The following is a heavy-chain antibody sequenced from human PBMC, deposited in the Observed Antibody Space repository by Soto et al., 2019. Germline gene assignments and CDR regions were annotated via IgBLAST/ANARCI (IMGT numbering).Heavy chain of an antibody. CDR3: ARDRVVVTATHRYYYYGMDV. Sequence: GASVKVSCKASGYTFTSYYMHWVRQAPGQGLEWMGINNPSGGSTSYAQKFQGRVTMTRDTSTSTVYMELSSLRSEDTAVYYCARDRVVVTATHRYYYYGMDVWGQGTTVTVSS. D-gene: IGHD2-21*02. CDR1: GYTFTSYY. V-gene: IGHV1-46*01. J-gene: IGHJ6*02. CDR2: NNPSGGST.